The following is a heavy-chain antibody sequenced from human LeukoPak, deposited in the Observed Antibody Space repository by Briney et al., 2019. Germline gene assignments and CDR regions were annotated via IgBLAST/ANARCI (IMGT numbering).Heavy chain of an antibody. D-gene: IGHD6-19*01. V-gene: IGHV3-64D*06. J-gene: IGHJ4*02. CDR1: GFAFSSYA. Sequence: GGPLRLSCAASGFAFSSYAMHWVRQAPGKGLEYVSAISSNGGSTYYADSVKGRFTISRDNSKNTLYLQMSSLRAEDTAVYYCGTGGIAVADYQPDYWGQGTLVTVSS. CDR3: GTGGIAVADYQPDY. CDR2: ISSNGGST.